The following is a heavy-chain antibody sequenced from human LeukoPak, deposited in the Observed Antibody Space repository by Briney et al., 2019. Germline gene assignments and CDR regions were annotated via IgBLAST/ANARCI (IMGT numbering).Heavy chain of an antibody. CDR2: ISYDGSNK. CDR3: AKDYAVEYYYYGMDV. D-gene: IGHD3-16*01. CDR1: GFTFSSHG. J-gene: IGHJ6*04. V-gene: IGHV3-30*18. Sequence: GRSLRLSCAASGFTFSSHGMHWVRQAPGKGLGWVAVISYDGSNKYYADSVKGRFTISRDNSKNTLYLQMNSLRAEDTAVYYCAKDYAVEYYYYGMDVWGKGTTVTVSS.